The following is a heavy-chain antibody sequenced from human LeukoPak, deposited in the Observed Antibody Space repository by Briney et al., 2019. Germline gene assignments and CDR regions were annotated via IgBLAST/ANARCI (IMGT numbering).Heavy chain of an antibody. Sequence: GGSLRLSCAASGFTFSTYEFNWVRQAPGKGLEWVSYISISGTTIYYADSVKGRFTISRDNSKNTLYLQMNSLRAEDTAVYYCAEDYYDSRVDGALDYWGQGTLVTVSS. J-gene: IGHJ4*02. CDR3: AEDYYDSRVDGALDY. D-gene: IGHD3-22*01. CDR1: GFTFSTYE. V-gene: IGHV3-48*03. CDR2: ISISGTTI.